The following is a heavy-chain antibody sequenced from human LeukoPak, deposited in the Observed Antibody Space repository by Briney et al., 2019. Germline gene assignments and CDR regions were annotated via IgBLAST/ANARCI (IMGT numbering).Heavy chain of an antibody. J-gene: IGHJ4*02. CDR1: GYSFTSYW. Sequence: GESLKISCKASGYSFTSYWIGWVRQMPGKGLEWMGIIDPSDSETRYTPSFQGQVAISVDKSLTTADLQWNSLKASDTAMYYCARQTAMGRSGDYWGQGTLVTVSS. V-gene: IGHV5-51*01. D-gene: IGHD5-18*01. CDR2: IDPSDSET. CDR3: ARQTAMGRSGDY.